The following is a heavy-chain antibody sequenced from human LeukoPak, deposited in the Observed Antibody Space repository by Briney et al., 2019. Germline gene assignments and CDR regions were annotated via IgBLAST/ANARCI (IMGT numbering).Heavy chain of an antibody. Sequence: GGSLRLSCAASGFTFSSYEMNWLRQAPGKGLEWVSYISSSGSTIYYADSVKGRFTISRDNAKNSLYLQMNSLRAEDTAVYYCARVIGQWLPVDYWGQGTLVTVSS. CDR2: ISSSGSTI. CDR1: GFTFSSYE. V-gene: IGHV3-48*03. D-gene: IGHD6-19*01. J-gene: IGHJ4*02. CDR3: ARVIGQWLPVDY.